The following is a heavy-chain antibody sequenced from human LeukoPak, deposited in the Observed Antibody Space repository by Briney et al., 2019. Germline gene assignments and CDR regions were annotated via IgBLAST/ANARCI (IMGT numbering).Heavy chain of an antibody. V-gene: IGHV3-23*01. Sequence: GGSLRLSCAASGFTFSSYAMSWVRQAPGKGLEWVSAISGSGGSTYYADSVKGRFTISRDNSKNTLYLQMNSLRAEDTAVYFCAKDAVENILTGYYLDYWGQGTLVTVSS. J-gene: IGHJ4*02. D-gene: IGHD3-9*01. CDR2: ISGSGGST. CDR1: GFTFSSYA. CDR3: AKDAVENILTGYYLDY.